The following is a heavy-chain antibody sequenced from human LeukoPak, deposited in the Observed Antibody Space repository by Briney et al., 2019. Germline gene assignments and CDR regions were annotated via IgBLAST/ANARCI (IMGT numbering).Heavy chain of an antibody. CDR3: ARANQVVPAATPKYYFDY. J-gene: IGHJ4*02. Sequence: GGSLRLSCAASGFTFSSYAMHWVRQAPGKGLEWVAVISYDGSNKYYADSVKGRFTISRDNSKNTLYLQMNSLRAEDTAVYYCARANQVVPAATPKYYFDYWGQGTLVTVSS. D-gene: IGHD2-2*02. CDR2: ISYDGSNK. V-gene: IGHV3-30-3*01. CDR1: GFTFSSYA.